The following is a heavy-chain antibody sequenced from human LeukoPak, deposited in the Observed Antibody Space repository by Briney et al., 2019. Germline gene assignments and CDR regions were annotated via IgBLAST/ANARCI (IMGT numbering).Heavy chain of an antibody. D-gene: IGHD6-13*01. CDR2: INHSGST. V-gene: IGHV4-34*01. CDR3: ARHFRYGYSSSHHFDY. CDR1: GGSFSGYY. J-gene: IGHJ4*02. Sequence: PSETLSLTCAVYGGSFSGYYWSWIRQPPGKGLEWIGEINHSGSTNYNPSLKSRVTISVDTSKNQFSLKLSSVTAADTAVYYCARHFRYGYSSSHHFDYWGQGTLVTVSS.